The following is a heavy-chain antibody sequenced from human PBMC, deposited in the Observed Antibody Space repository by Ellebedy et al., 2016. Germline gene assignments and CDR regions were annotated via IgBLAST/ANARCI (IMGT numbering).Heavy chain of an antibody. D-gene: IGHD1-14*01. V-gene: IGHV3-74*01. CDR2: INSDGSST. J-gene: IGHJ2*01. CDR1: GFTFSSYW. Sequence: GGSLRLSCAASGFTFSSYWMHWVRQAPGKGLVWVSRINSDGSSTGYADSVKGRFTISRDNAKNTLFLQMNSLRVEDTAVYYCVRITLNVDWHFDLWGRGTLVTVSS. CDR3: VRITLNVDWHFDL.